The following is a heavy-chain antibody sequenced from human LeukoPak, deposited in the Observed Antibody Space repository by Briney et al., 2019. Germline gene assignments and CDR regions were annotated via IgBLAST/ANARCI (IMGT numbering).Heavy chain of an antibody. CDR3: AKDRNGCVDP. CDR2: ISYDGSNK. D-gene: IGHD2-8*01. V-gene: IGHV3-30*18. J-gene: IGHJ5*02. Sequence: GGSLRLSCAASGFTFSSYAMSWVRQAPGKGLEWVAVISYDGSNKYYADSVKGRFTISGDNSKNTLYLQMNSLRAEDTAVYYCAKDRNGCVDPWGQGTLVTVSS. CDR1: GFTFSSYA.